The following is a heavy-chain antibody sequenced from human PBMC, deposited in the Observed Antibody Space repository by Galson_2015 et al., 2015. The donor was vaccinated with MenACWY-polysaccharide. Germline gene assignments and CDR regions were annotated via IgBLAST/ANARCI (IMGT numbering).Heavy chain of an antibody. Sequence: SLRLSCAASGFTFSSYVMSWVRQTPGKGLEWISALTGSSDSTYDADPVKGRFTISRDNSKNTLYLQMNSLRAEDTAVYFCAKGSAAARPYYFDSWGQGTLVTVSS. CDR3: AKGSAAARPYYFDS. CDR1: GFTFSSYV. CDR2: LTGSSDST. J-gene: IGHJ4*02. V-gene: IGHV3-23*01. D-gene: IGHD6-13*01.